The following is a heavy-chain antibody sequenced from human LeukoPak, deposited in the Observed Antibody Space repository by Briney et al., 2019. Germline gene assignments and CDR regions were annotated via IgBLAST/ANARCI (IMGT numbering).Heavy chain of an antibody. CDR3: AREEHYGSGSYYMNYYYMDV. J-gene: IGHJ6*03. CDR2: IYTSGST. Sequence: PSETLSLTCTVSGGSISSGSYYWSWIRQPAGKGLEWIGRIYTSGSTNYNPSHKSRVTISVDTSKNQFSLKLSSVTAADTAVYYCAREEHYGSGSYYMNYYYMDVWGKGTTVTVSS. V-gene: IGHV4-61*02. CDR1: GGSISSGSYY. D-gene: IGHD3-10*01.